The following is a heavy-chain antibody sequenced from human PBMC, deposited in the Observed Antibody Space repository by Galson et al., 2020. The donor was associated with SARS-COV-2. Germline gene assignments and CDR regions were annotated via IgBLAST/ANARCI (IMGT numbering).Heavy chain of an antibody. D-gene: IGHD6-19*01. CDR1: GFTFSSYG. J-gene: IGHJ6*02. CDR2: ISYDGSNK. V-gene: IGHV3-30*18. CDR3: AKSRSGWYLSGMDV. Sequence: QLGESLKISFSASGFTFSSYGMHWVRQAPGKGLEWVAVISYDGSNKYYADSVKGRFTISRDNSKNTLYLQMNSLRAEDTAVYYCAKSRSGWYLSGMDVWGQGTTVTVSS.